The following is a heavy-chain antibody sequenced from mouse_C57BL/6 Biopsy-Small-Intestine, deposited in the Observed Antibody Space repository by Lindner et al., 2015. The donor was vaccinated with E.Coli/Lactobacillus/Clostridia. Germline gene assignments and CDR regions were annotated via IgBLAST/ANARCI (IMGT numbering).Heavy chain of an antibody. Sequence: VQLQESGLELVKPGASVKISCKASGYSFTDYNMNWVKQSNGKSLEWIGVINPNYGTTSYNQKFKGKATLTVDASSSTAHMELNSLTSEDSAVYYRTRGSGSEGYYFDYWGQGTTLTVSS. V-gene: IGHV1-39*01. D-gene: IGHD4-1*01. J-gene: IGHJ2*01. CDR3: TRGSGSEGYYFDY. CDR1: GYSFTDYN. CDR2: INPNYGTT.